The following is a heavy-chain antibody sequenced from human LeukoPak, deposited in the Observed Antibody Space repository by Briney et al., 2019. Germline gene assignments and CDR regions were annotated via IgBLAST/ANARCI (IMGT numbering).Heavy chain of an antibody. D-gene: IGHD4-23*01. CDR3: ARLDYVGNSELDY. V-gene: IGHV3-21*01. CDR2: SSGSSSYI. CDR1: GFTFISYT. J-gene: IGHJ4*02. Sequence: PGGSLRLSCAASGFTFISYTMNWVRQAPGKGLEWVSSSSGSSSYIYYADSVKARFPISRDNAKDSLYLKINTLRAEDTAMYYCARLDYVGNSELDYWGQGTLVTVSS.